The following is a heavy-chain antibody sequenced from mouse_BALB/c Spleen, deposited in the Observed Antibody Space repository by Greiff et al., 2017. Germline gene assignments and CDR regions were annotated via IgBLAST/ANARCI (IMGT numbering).Heavy chain of an antibody. CDR2: ISSGSSTI. CDR3: ARYSDYAGRCALDS. Sequence: DVHLVESGGGLVQPGGSRKLSCAASGFTFSSFGMHWVRQAPEKGLEWVAYISSGSSTIYYADTVKGRFTISRDNPKNTLFLQMTSLRSEDTAMYYCARYSDYAGRCALDSWGQGTSVTVSP. J-gene: IGHJ4*01. D-gene: IGHD2-4*01. CDR1: GFTFSSFG. V-gene: IGHV5-17*02.